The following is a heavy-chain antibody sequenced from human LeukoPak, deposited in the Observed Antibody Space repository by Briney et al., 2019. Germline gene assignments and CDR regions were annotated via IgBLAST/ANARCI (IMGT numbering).Heavy chain of an antibody. CDR3: ARVHSSSWCFAGCYYYYYMDV. Sequence: QTGGSLRLSCAASGFTVSSNYMSWVRQAPGKGLEWVSVIYSGGSTYYADSVKGRFTISRDNSKNTMYLQMNSLRAEDTAVYYCARVHSSSWCFAGCYYYYYMDVWGKGTTVTISS. V-gene: IGHV3-53*01. D-gene: IGHD6-13*01. CDR1: GFTVSSNY. CDR2: IYSGGST. J-gene: IGHJ6*03.